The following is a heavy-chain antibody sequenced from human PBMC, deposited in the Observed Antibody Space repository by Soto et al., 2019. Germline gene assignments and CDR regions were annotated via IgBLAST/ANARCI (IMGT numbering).Heavy chain of an antibody. CDR1: GGTFSSYA. V-gene: IGHV1-69*06. CDR3: ASQGHSVVVTAVVAFDI. J-gene: IGHJ3*02. Sequence: QVQLVQSGAEVKKPGSSVKVSCKASGGTFSSYAISWVRQAPGQGLEWMGGIIPIFGTANYAQKFQGRVTSTADKSTSTAYSELRSLRSEDTAVYYCASQGHSVVVTAVVAFDIWGQGTMVTVSS. D-gene: IGHD2-21*02. CDR2: IIPIFGTA.